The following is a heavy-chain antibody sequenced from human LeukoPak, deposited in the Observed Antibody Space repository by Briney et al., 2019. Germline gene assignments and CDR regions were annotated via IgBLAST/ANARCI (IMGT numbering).Heavy chain of an antibody. D-gene: IGHD2-21*02. CDR3: ARRLTQCDCFDP. J-gene: IGHJ5*02. Sequence: SQTLSLTCAISGDSVSSDSAAWNWIRQSPSRGLEWLGRTYYRSKWYNDYSAFVKSRIIINPDTSKNQFSLHLNSVTPEDTAVYYCARRLTQCDCFDPWGQGILVTVSS. CDR1: GDSVSSDSAA. V-gene: IGHV6-1*01. CDR2: TYYRSKWYN.